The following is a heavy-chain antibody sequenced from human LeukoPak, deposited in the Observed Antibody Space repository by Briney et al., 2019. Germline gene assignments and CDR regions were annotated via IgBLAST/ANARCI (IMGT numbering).Heavy chain of an antibody. CDR2: ISGGSTYT. CDR1: GFTFKDYY. J-gene: IGHJ6*02. CDR3: ARSLISAVIGMDV. V-gene: IGHV3-11*06. D-gene: IGHD3-3*01. Sequence: GGSLRLSCAGSGFTFKDYYLNWIRQDPGKGLEWVSYISGGSTYTNYANSVKGRFTISRDNARNSLFLQMNSLTAVDTAIYYCARSLISAVIGMDVWGQGTAVTVSS.